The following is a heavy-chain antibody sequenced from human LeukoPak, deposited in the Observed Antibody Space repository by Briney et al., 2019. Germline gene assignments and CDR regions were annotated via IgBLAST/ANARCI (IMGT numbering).Heavy chain of an antibody. CDR3: AKSSGSYRP. V-gene: IGHV4-4*07. J-gene: IGHJ5*02. Sequence: SETLSLTCTVSGDCIGSNYWSWIRQPAGKGLEWIGRIYPSGSNYNPSLKSRVTISVDKSKNQFSLKLISVTAADTAMYYCAKSSGSYRPWGQGTLVTVSS. CDR2: IYPSGS. CDR1: GDCIGSNY. D-gene: IGHD1-26*01.